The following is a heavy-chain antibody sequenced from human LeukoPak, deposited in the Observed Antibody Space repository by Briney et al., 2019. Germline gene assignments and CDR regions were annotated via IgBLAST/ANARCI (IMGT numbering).Heavy chain of an antibody. Sequence: KPGGSLRLSCAASGFTFSSYSMNWVRQAPGKGLEWVSSISSSSSYIYYADSVKGRFTISRDNSKNTLYLQMNSLRAEDTAVYYCAKGTGYCGGDCQNRNDAFDIWGQGTMVTVSS. J-gene: IGHJ3*02. CDR1: GFTFSSYS. V-gene: IGHV3-21*04. CDR3: AKGTGYCGGDCQNRNDAFDI. D-gene: IGHD2-21*02. CDR2: ISSSSSYI.